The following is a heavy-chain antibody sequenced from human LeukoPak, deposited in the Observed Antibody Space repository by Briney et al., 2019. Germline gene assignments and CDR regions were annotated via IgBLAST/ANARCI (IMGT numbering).Heavy chain of an antibody. CDR1: GGSISSGSYY. V-gene: IGHV4-61*02. CDR3: ASGRWLQPFDY. D-gene: IGHD5-24*01. J-gene: IGHJ4*02. CDR2: IYTSGST. Sequence: PSETLSLTCTVSGGSISSGSYYWSWIRQPAGKGLEWIGRIYTSGSTNYNPSLKSRVTISVDTSKNQFSLKLSSVTAADTAVYYCASGRWLQPFDYWGQGTLVTVSS.